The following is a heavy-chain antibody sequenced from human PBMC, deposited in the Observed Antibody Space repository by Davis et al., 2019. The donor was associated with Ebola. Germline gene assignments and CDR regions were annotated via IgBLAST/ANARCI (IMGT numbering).Heavy chain of an antibody. CDR2: ISAYNGNT. CDR1: GYTFTGYG. CDR3: ARDRDIVVVPAATLEVDY. J-gene: IGHJ4*02. D-gene: IGHD2-2*01. V-gene: IGHV1-18*04. Sequence: ASVKVSCKASGYTFTGYGISWVRQAPGQGLEWMGWISAYNGNTNYAQKLQGRVTMTTDTSTSTAYMELRSLRSDDTAVYYCARDRDIVVVPAATLEVDYWGQGTLVTVSS.